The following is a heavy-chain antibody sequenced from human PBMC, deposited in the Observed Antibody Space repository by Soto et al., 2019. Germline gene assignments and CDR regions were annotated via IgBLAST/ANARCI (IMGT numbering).Heavy chain of an antibody. V-gene: IGHV4-38-2*02. CDR2: IYHSGST. D-gene: IGHD6-6*01. CDR3: AREKAARPFDY. Sequence: KPSETLSLTCAVSGYSISSGYYWGRIRQPPGKGLEWIGSIYHSGSTYYNPSLKSRVTISVDTSKNQFSLKLSSVTAADTAVYYCAREKAARPFDYWGQGTLVTVSS. J-gene: IGHJ4*02. CDR1: GYSISSGYY.